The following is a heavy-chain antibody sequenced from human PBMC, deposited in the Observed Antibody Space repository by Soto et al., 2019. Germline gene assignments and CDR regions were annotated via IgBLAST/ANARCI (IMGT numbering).Heavy chain of an antibody. CDR3: ARPRAFDGYEGGYFFDL. CDR2: ISSRATGI. V-gene: IGHV3-48*03. Sequence: EVNLVEFGGGLVQPGGSLRISCAASGFTFRSYEMNWVRQAPGKGLEWVSYISSRATGIFYADSVKGRFTISRDDANNSLYLQMNSLRGEDTAVYYCARPRAFDGYEGGYFFDLWGQGTVVTVSS. CDR1: GFTFRSYE. D-gene: IGHD5-12*01. J-gene: IGHJ4*02.